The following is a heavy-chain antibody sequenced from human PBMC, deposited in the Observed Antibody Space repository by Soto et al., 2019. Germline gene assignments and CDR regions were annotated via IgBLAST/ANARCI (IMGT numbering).Heavy chain of an antibody. Sequence: SETLSLTCSVSGAALNSGNYYWSWTRQVPGKGLEWIGHIYVTGAVDYNPSLRDRITISQDTSERQFSLDLRLVTAADTAVYYCARLRIATNNYKWFDPWGQGTLVTVSS. CDR1: GAALNSGNYY. V-gene: IGHV4-31*03. CDR2: IYVTGAV. J-gene: IGHJ5*02. CDR3: ARLRIATNNYKWFDP. D-gene: IGHD2-21*01.